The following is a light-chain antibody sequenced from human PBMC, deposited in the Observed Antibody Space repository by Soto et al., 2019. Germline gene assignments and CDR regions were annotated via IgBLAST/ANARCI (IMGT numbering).Light chain of an antibody. CDR3: QQLNSYLT. CDR2: AAS. Sequence: EIQLTQSPSFLSASVGDRVTITCRASQGISSYLAWYQQKPGKAPKLLIYAASTLQSGVPSRLSGSGSGTKFTLTISSLQPEDFAAYYCQQLNSYLTFGQGTRLEIK. J-gene: IGKJ5*01. V-gene: IGKV1-9*01. CDR1: QGISSY.